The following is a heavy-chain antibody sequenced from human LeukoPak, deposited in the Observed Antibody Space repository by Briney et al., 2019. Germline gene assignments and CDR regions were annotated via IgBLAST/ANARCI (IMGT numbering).Heavy chain of an antibody. CDR2: IYYSGST. J-gene: IGHJ4*02. Sequence: PSQTLSLTCTVSGGSISSGGYYWSWIRQHPGKCLGWMGYIYYSGSTYYNPSLKSRLTISVDTSKNQFSLELTSMTAADTAMYYCARVGTASGPFDYWGQGTLVTVSS. D-gene: IGHD6-13*01. CDR1: GGSISSGGYY. CDR3: ARVGTASGPFDY. V-gene: IGHV4-31*03.